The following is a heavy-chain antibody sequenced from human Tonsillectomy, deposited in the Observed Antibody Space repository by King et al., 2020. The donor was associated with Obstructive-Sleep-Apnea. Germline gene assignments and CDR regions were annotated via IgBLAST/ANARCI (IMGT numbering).Heavy chain of an antibody. CDR3: ARDPPTKWE. V-gene: IGHV4-34*01. J-gene: IGHJ4*02. Sequence: VQLQQWGAGLLKPSETLSLTCAVYGGSFSGYYWSWIRQPPGKGLEWIGEINHSGSTNYNPSLKSRVTISVDTSKNHFSLKLTSVTAADTAVYYCARDPPTKWEWGQGTLVTVSS. CDR2: INHSGST. D-gene: IGHD1-26*01. CDR1: GGSFSGYY.